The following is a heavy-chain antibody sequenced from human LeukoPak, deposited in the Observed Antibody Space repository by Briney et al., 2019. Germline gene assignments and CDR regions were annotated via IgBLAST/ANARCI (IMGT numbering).Heavy chain of an antibody. CDR2: INPSGGST. V-gene: IGHV1-46*01. J-gene: IGHJ4*02. D-gene: IGHD2-2*01. CDR3: ARDLTSAAADTYYFDY. Sequence: ASVKVSCKASGYTFTSYYMHWVRQAPGQGLEWMGIINPSGGSTSYAQKFQGRVTMTRDMSTSTVYMELSSLRSEDTAVYYCARDLTSAAADTYYFDYWGQGTLVTVSS. CDR1: GYTFTSYY.